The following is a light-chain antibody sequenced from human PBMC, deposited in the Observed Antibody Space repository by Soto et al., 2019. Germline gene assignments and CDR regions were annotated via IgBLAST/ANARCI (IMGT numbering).Light chain of an antibody. CDR1: QASGSY. CDR2: AAS. CDR3: QQLQDYPLN. J-gene: IGKJ4*01. V-gene: IGKV1-9*01. Sequence: DIPLTQSPSVLSASVGDRVTITCRASQASGSYLAWYQQKPGKAPKLLIYAASTLQGGVPSRFSGSGSETEFTLTISSLQPEDCATYYCQQLQDYPLNFGGGTKVEIK.